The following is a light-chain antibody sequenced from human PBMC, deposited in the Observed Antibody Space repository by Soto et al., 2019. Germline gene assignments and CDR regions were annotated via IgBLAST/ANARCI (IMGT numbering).Light chain of an antibody. Sequence: EIVLTQSPGTLSLSPGERATLSCRASQSVSSSFLAWYQQKPGQAPRLLIYGTSSRATGIPDRFSGSGSGTDFTLTISGLEPEDFAVYYCQQYNNWPETFGQGTKVDIK. V-gene: IGKV3-20*01. CDR3: QQYNNWPET. CDR1: QSVSSSF. CDR2: GTS. J-gene: IGKJ1*01.